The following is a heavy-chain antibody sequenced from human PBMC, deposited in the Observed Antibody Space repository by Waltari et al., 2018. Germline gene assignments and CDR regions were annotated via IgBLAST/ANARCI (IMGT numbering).Heavy chain of an antibody. Sequence: QVQLVQSGTEVKKPGSSVKVSCKASGGTFSSYAISWVRQAPGQGLEWMGGIIPIFGTANYAQKFQGRVTITADESTSTAYMELSSLRSEDTAVYYCAREVGEWELGVWYYYGMDVWGQGTTVTVSS. CDR1: GGTFSSYA. V-gene: IGHV1-69*13. CDR3: AREVGEWELGVWYYYGMDV. J-gene: IGHJ6*02. D-gene: IGHD1-26*01. CDR2: IIPIFGTA.